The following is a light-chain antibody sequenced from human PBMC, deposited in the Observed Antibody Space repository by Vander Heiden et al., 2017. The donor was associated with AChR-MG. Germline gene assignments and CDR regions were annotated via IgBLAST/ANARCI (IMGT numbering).Light chain of an antibody. J-gene: IGKJ2*01. Sequence: DVVMTQSPLSLPVTLGQAASIPCRSSQSLLHSDGNTYLNWLQQRPGQSPRRLIYKISNRDSGVSDRCSGSGSGTDFTLKISRVEAEDVGIYYCLQGTRGPYTFGQGTKLDI. CDR1: QSLLHSDGNTY. CDR3: LQGTRGPYT. CDR2: KIS. V-gene: IGKV2-30*02.